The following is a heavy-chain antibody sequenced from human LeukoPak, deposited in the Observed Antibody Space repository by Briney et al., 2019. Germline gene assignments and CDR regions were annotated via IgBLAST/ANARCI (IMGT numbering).Heavy chain of an antibody. V-gene: IGHV4-59*01. Sequence: PSETLSLTCTVSGGSISSYYWSWIRQPPGKGLEWIGYIYYSGSTNYNPSLKSRVTISVDTSKNQFSLKLSSVTAADTAVYYCARAKGRYSGYDYEGGWFDPWGQGTLVTVSS. CDR1: GGSISSYY. CDR2: IYYSGST. D-gene: IGHD5-12*01. CDR3: ARAKGRYSGYDYEGGWFDP. J-gene: IGHJ5*02.